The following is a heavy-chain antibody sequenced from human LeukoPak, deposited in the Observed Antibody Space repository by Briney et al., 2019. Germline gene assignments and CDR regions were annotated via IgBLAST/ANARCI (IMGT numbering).Heavy chain of an antibody. D-gene: IGHD5-24*01. CDR3: AREEMAVEGAYYYYGMDV. V-gene: IGHV4-4*07. CDR2: IYTSGST. Sequence: SETLSITCTVSGGSISSYYWSWIRQPAGKGLEWIGRIYTSGSTNYNPSLKSRVTMSVDTSKNQFSLKLSSVTAADTAVYYCAREEMAVEGAYYYYGMDVWGQGTTVTVSS. J-gene: IGHJ6*02. CDR1: GGSISSYY.